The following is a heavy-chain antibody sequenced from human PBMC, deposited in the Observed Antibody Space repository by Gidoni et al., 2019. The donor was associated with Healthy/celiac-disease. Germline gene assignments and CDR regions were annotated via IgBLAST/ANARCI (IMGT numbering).Heavy chain of an antibody. CDR3: ASGYDYGDYVQFDY. CDR1: GGYY. Sequence: GGYYWSWIRQHPGKGLEWIGYIYYSGSTYYNPSLKSRVTISVDTSKNQFPLKLNSVTAADTAVYYCASGYDYGDYVQFDYWGQGTLVTVSS. J-gene: IGHJ4*02. V-gene: IGHV4-31*02. D-gene: IGHD4-17*01. CDR2: IYYSGST.